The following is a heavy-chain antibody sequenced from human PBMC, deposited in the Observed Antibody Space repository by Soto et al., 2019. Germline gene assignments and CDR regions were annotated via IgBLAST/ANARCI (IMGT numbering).Heavy chain of an antibody. CDR3: ARDQPGYSYGYGLGY. CDR1: GFTFSDYY. Sequence: GGSLRLSCAASGFTFSDYYMSWIRQAPGKGLEWVTHISYDGSNEHYTDSVKGRFTISRDNAKNSLYLQMNSLRAEDTAVYYCARDQPGYSYGYGLGYWGQGTLVTVSS. CDR2: ISYDGSNE. D-gene: IGHD5-18*01. J-gene: IGHJ4*02. V-gene: IGHV3-30*03.